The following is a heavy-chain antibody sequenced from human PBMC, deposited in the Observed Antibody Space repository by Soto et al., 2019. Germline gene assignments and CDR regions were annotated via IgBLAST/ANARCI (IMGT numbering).Heavy chain of an antibody. CDR1: GFTFDTYG. J-gene: IGHJ5*02. D-gene: IGHD3-10*02. Sequence: GGSLRLSCAASGFTFDTYGMHWVRQAPGKGLEWLAVIWYDGSNKYYADSVKGRFTISRDNSKNTLYLQMNSLRAEDTAVYYCARDVRSRRYDLWGQGTLVTVSS. CDR3: ARDVRSRRYDL. CDR2: IWYDGSNK. V-gene: IGHV3-33*08.